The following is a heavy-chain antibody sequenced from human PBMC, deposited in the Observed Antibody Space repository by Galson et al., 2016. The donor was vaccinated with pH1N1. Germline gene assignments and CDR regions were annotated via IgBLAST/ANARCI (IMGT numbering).Heavy chain of an antibody. CDR2: MDPADGGS. D-gene: IGHD3-9*01. CDR1: GYTFTTYA. CDR3: ARRYYFDS. V-gene: IGHV1-46*01. J-gene: IGHJ4*02. Sequence: SVKVSCKALGYTFTTYAVYWLRQAPGQGLEWMAVMDPADGGSIYNQKFQGRVTLTRDTSTSSVYMALTNLRSDDAAVYYCARRYYFDSWGQGTQVTVSS.